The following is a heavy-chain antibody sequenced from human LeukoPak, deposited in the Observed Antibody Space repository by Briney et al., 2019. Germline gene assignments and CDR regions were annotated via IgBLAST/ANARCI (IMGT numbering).Heavy chain of an antibody. D-gene: IGHD4-23*01. CDR2: IKEDGSEK. CDR3: ARDETNMATVVLYGFDI. CDR1: GFTFSTYW. V-gene: IGHV3-7*01. J-gene: IGHJ3*02. Sequence: GGSLRLSCAASGFTFSTYWMNWVRQAPGKGLEWVANIKEDGSEKYYVDSVKGRFTISRDNAKNSLYLQMNSLRAEDTAMYYCARDETNMATVVLYGFDIWGQGTIVTVSS.